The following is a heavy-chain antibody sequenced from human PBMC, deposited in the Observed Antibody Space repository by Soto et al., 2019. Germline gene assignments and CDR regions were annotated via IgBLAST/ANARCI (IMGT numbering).Heavy chain of an antibody. CDR1: GGTFSSYT. CDR3: ARDKGSSSWYDFDY. CDR2: IIPILGIA. Sequence: QVQLVQSGAEVKKPGSSVKVSCKASGGTFSSYTISWVRQAPGQGLEWMGRIIPILGIANYAQKFQGRVTXXAXKXMSTAYMELSSLRSEDTAVYYCARDKGSSSWYDFDYWGQGTLVTVSS. D-gene: IGHD6-13*01. J-gene: IGHJ4*02. V-gene: IGHV1-69*08.